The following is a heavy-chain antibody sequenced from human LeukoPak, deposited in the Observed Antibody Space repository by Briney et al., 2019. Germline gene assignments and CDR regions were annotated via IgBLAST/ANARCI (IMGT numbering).Heavy chain of an antibody. D-gene: IGHD2-8*02. CDR1: GDSIKSDDHY. J-gene: IGHJ5*01. Sequence: SETLSLTCDVSGDSIKSDDHYWSWIRQPPGKNLEWIGYVNYLGTAYYNPSLRSRLNISLDTSKSHFSLKLTSVSVADTAIYSCARAQTHGLPGWFDSRGQGILVTVSS. CDR2: VNYLGTA. V-gene: IGHV4-30-4*01. CDR3: ARAQTHGLPGWFDS.